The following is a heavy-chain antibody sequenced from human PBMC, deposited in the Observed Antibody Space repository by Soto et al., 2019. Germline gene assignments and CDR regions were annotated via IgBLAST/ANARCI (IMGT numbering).Heavy chain of an antibody. CDR2: IYWDDDK. CDR3: AHRRLAAAGFVFDY. D-gene: IGHD6-13*01. V-gene: IGHV2-5*02. J-gene: IGHJ4*02. CDR1: GFSLSTSGVG. Sequence: QITLKESGPTLVKPTQTLTLTCTFSGFSLSTSGVGVGWIRQPPGKALEWLALIYWDDDKRYSPSLKSRLTITKDTSKNQVVLTMTNMDPVDTATYYCAHRRLAAAGFVFDYWGQGTLVTVSS.